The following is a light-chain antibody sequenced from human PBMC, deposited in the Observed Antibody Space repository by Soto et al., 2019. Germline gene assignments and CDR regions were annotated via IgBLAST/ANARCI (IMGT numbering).Light chain of an antibody. J-gene: IGKJ5*01. CDR2: DAS. CDR1: QSVSNY. Sequence: EIVLTQSPATLSRSPGERATLSCRASQSVSNYLAWYQQRPGQAPRLLIYDASKRATDIPARFSGSGSGTDFTLTISSLEPEDFALYHCQQRSDWPAITFGQGTRLEIK. CDR3: QQRSDWPAIT. V-gene: IGKV3-11*01.